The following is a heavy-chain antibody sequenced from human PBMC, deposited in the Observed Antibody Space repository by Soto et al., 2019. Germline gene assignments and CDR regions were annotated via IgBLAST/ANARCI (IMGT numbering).Heavy chain of an antibody. J-gene: IGHJ4*02. CDR1: GGSISSGGYY. CDR3: AKYYDSSGYKYRAGDYFDY. CDR2: IYYSGST. D-gene: IGHD3-22*01. V-gene: IGHV4-31*03. Sequence: QVQLQESGPGLVKPSQTLSLTCTVSGGSISSGGYYWSWIRQHPGKGLEWIGCIYYSGSTYYNPSLKSRVTISVDTSKNQFSLKLSSVTAADTAVYYCAKYYDSSGYKYRAGDYFDYWGQGTLVTVSS.